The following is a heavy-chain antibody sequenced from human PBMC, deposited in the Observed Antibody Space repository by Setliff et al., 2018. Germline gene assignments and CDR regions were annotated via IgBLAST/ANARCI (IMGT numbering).Heavy chain of an antibody. CDR3: ARGKVLYDYVWGSYRYEDYYYGMDV. V-gene: IGHV4-34*01. CDR1: GGFFSGYY. D-gene: IGHD3-16*02. CDR2: INHSGST. J-gene: IGHJ6*02. Sequence: SETLSLTCAVYGGFFSGYYWSWIRQPPGKGLEWIGEINHSGSTNYNPSLKSRVTISVDTSKNQFSLKLSSVTAADTAVYYCARGKVLYDYVWGSYRYEDYYYGMDVWGQGTTVTVSS.